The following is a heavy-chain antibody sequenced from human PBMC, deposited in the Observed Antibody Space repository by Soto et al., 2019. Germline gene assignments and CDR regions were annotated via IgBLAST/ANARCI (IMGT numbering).Heavy chain of an antibody. V-gene: IGHV4-39*01. Sequence: SETLSLTCTVSGGSISSSSYYWGWIRQPPGKGLEWIGSIYYSGSTYYNPSLKSRVTISADTSKNQFSLKLSSVTAADTAVYYCVSRERITMIVVYDDALDIWGQGTMVTVSS. CDR3: VSRERITMIVVYDDALDI. CDR1: GGSISSSSYY. CDR2: IYYSGST. D-gene: IGHD3-22*01. J-gene: IGHJ3*02.